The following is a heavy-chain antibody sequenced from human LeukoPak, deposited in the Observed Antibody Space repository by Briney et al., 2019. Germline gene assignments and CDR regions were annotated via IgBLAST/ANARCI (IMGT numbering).Heavy chain of an antibody. Sequence: SETLSLTCTVSGGSISSGNYYSWSWIRLPAGKGLEWIGRIYPSGSTNYNPSLKSRVTISVDTSKNQFSLKLSSVTAADTAVYYCARESSRLGYYDSSGYYGGADYWGQGTLVTVSS. CDR3: ARESSRLGYYDSSGYYGGADY. D-gene: IGHD3-22*01. CDR2: IYPSGST. V-gene: IGHV4-61*02. CDR1: GGSISSGNYY. J-gene: IGHJ4*02.